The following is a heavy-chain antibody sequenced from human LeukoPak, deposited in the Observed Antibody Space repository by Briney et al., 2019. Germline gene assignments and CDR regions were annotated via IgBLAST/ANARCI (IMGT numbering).Heavy chain of an antibody. CDR3: ATESFRKSGIDY. CDR1: GFTFTNVR. CDR2: IKTKTDGGTP. J-gene: IGHJ4*02. V-gene: IGHV3-15*01. Sequence: GGSLRLSCAGSGFTFTNVRMKWVRQAPGKGLEWVGHIKTKTDGGTPDYTAVVKGRFTISRDDSKNTLYLQMNSLRAEDTALYYCATESFRKSGIDYWGQGTQVTVSS. D-gene: IGHD5-12*01.